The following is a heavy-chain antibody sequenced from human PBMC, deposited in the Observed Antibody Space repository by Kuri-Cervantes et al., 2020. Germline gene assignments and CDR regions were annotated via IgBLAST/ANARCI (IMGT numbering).Heavy chain of an antibody. CDR1: GFTFSNHW. D-gene: IGHD3-22*01. V-gene: IGHV3-74*01. J-gene: IGHJ4*02. Sequence: GGSLRLSCVASGFTFSNHWMHWVRQAPGKGLTWVSRINSDGSTTIYADSVKGRFTISRDNAKNTLYLQMNSLRAEDTAVYYCAKDLGPFMIVVVNPDYWGQETLVTVSS. CDR2: INSDGSTT. CDR3: AKDLGPFMIVVVNPDY.